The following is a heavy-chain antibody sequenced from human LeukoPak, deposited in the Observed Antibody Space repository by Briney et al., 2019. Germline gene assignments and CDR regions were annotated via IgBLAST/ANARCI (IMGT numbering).Heavy chain of an antibody. CDR2: IYHSETT. CDR3: ARAPYSGSYYVGYFVDY. J-gene: IGHJ4*02. Sequence: SETLSLTCTVSGGSISSGGYYWSWIRQPPGKGLEWIGTIYHSETTYYNPSLKSRVTISVDTSKNQFSLKLSSVTAADTAVYYCARAPYSGSYYVGYFVDYWGQGTLVTVSS. D-gene: IGHD1-26*01. V-gene: IGHV4-39*07. CDR1: GGSISSGGYY.